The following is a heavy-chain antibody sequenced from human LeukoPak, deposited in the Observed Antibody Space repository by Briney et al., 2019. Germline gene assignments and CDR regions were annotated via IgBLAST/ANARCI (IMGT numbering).Heavy chain of an antibody. CDR2: IYPGDSDT. J-gene: IGHJ4*02. CDR3: ARQTEGPDYGDFFDY. V-gene: IGHV5-51*01. D-gene: IGHD4-17*01. CDR1: GYSFTSYW. Sequence: GESLKISCKGSGYSFTSYWIGWVRQMPGKGLEWMGIIYPGDSDTRYSPSFQGQVTISADKSISTAYLQWSSLKASDTGMYYCARQTEGPDYGDFFDYWGQGTLVTVSS.